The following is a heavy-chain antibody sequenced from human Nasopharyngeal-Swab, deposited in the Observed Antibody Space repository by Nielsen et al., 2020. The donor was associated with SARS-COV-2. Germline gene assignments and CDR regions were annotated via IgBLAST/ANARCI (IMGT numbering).Heavy chain of an antibody. Sequence: GGSLRLSCAASGLTFSSYAMSWVRQAPGKGLEWVSAISGSGGSTYYADSVKGRFAISRDNSKNTLYLQMNGLRAEDTAVYYCAKAQPRTGIAVAESFDYWGQGTLVTVSS. V-gene: IGHV3-23*01. D-gene: IGHD6-19*01. CDR3: AKAQPRTGIAVAESFDY. CDR1: GLTFSSYA. CDR2: ISGSGGST. J-gene: IGHJ4*02.